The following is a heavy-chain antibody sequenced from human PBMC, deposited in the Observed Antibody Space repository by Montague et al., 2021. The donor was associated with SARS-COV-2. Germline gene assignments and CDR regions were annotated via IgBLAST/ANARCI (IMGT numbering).Heavy chain of an antibody. CDR3: ARLRDGVVPSPILGVGPYYSYYYMDV. CDR1: GGSFSTYS. J-gene: IGHJ6*03. V-gene: IGHV4-34*01. CDR2: INHGGST. D-gene: IGHD3-10*01. Sequence: SETLSLTCAVHGGSFSTYSWNWIRQPPGKGLEWIGEINHGGSTKYSPSLKSRLTISADTSKNQFSLKLTSVAAADTAVYYCARLRDGVVPSPILGVGPYYSYYYMDVWERGATVTVSS.